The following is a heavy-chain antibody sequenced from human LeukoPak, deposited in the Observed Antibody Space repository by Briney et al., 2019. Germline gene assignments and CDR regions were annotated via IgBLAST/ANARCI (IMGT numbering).Heavy chain of an antibody. CDR3: ARLRGSYFFDY. J-gene: IGHJ4*02. CDR2: ISSSSSTI. Sequence: GGSLRLSCAASGFTFSSYGMHWVRQAPGKGLEWVSYISSSSSTIYYADSVKGRFTISRDNAKNSLYLPMNSLRDEDTAVYYCARLRGSYFFDYWGQGTLVTVSS. V-gene: IGHV3-48*02. D-gene: IGHD1-26*01. CDR1: GFTFSSYG.